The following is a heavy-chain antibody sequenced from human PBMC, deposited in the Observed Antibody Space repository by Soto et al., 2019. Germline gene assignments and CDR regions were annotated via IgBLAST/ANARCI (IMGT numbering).Heavy chain of an antibody. CDR3: ARAYSGYDFRFDP. CDR2: INAGNGNT. CDR1: GYTFTSYA. J-gene: IGHJ5*02. D-gene: IGHD5-12*01. V-gene: IGHV1-3*01. Sequence: QVQLVQSGAEVKKPGASVKVSCKASGYTFTSYAMHWVRQAPGQRLEWMGWINAGNGNTKYSRKFQGRVTITRDTSASTAYMELSSLRSEDTAVYYCARAYSGYDFRFDPWGQGTLVTVSS.